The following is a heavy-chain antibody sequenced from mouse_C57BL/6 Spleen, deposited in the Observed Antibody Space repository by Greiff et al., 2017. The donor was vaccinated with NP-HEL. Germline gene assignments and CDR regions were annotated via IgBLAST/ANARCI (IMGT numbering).Heavy chain of an antibody. Sequence: VQLQQSVAELVRPGASVKLSCTASGFNIKNTYMHWVKQRPEQGLEWIGRIDPANGHTKSAPKSQGKATITADTSSNTAYLQLSSLTSEDTAIYYCARRNYDYDYYFDYWGQGTTLTVAS. D-gene: IGHD2-4*01. J-gene: IGHJ2*01. CDR3: ARRNYDYDYYFDY. CDR2: IDPANGHT. CDR1: GFNIKNTY. V-gene: IGHV14-3*01.